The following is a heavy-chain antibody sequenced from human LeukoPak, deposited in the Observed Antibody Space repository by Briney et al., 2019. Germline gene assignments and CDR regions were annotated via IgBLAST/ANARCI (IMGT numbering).Heavy chain of an antibody. V-gene: IGHV4-34*01. CDR1: GGSFSGYY. D-gene: IGHD6-13*01. J-gene: IGHJ4*02. CDR2: INHSGST. Sequence: SETLSLTCAVYGGSFSGYYWSWIRQPPGKGLEWIGEINHSGSTNYNPSLKSRVTISVDTSKNQFSLKLSSVTAADTAVYYCATHQQQHGVVGIDYWGQGTLVTVSS. CDR3: ATHQQQHGVVGIDY.